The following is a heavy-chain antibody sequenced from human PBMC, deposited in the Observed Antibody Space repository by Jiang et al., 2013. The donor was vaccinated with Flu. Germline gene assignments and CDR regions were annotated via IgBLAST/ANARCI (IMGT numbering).Heavy chain of an antibody. D-gene: IGHD2-2*01. CDR3: ARAGYCSTISCPYYDY. Sequence: GAEVKKPGASVKVSCKASGYTFTTYGISWVRQAPGQGLEWMGWISTYNDNTNYAQRLQGRVTMTTDTSTSTAYMELRSLRSDDTAVYYCARAGYCSTISCPYYDYWGQGTLVTVSS. CDR2: ISTYNDNT. CDR1: GYTFTTYG. J-gene: IGHJ4*02. V-gene: IGHV1-18*01.